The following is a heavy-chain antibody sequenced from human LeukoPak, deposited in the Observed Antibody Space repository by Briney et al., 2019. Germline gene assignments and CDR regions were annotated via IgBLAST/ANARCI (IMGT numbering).Heavy chain of an antibody. Sequence: SVKVSCKASGGTFITYTINWERQAPGQGLEWMGGIIPIFGTANYAQKFQGRVTVTTDDSTSTAFMELGSLRSEDTAVYYCATYMLRDNWNVHTFDSWGQGTLVTASS. D-gene: IGHD1-1*01. V-gene: IGHV1-69*05. CDR3: ATYMLRDNWNVHTFDS. J-gene: IGHJ4*02. CDR1: GGTFITYT. CDR2: IIPIFGTA.